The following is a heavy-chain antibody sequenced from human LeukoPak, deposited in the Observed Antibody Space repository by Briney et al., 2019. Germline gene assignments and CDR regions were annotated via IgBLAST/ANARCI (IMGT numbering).Heavy chain of an antibody. CDR3: ASSTYYYFWSGLNWFDP. V-gene: IGHV1-69*01. J-gene: IGHJ5*02. D-gene: IGHD3-3*01. Sequence: LIFVTPNYAQKFQRTVTITADQSTRTAYMELSSLRSEDTAVYYCASSTYYYFWSGLNWFDPWGQGTLVTVSS. CDR2: LIFVTP.